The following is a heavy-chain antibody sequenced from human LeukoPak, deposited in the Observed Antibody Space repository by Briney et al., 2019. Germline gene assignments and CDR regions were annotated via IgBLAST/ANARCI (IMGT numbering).Heavy chain of an antibody. Sequence: ASVKVSCKAFGYTFTSNYMHWVRQAPGQGPEWMGVISPSGGSTTYAQKFQGRVTMTRNTSISTAYMELSSLRSEDTAVYYCARVPVGYYDSSGYHYYYYYYMDVWGKGTTVTVSS. CDR1: GYTFTSNY. CDR2: ISPSGGST. J-gene: IGHJ6*03. D-gene: IGHD3-22*01. CDR3: ARVPVGYYDSSGYHYYYYYYMDV. V-gene: IGHV1-46*01.